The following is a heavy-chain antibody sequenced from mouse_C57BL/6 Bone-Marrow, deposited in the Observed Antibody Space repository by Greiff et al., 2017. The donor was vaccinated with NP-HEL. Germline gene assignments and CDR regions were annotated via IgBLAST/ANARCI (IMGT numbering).Heavy chain of an antibody. CDR2: INPNYGTT. CDR1: GYSFTDYN. V-gene: IGHV1-39*01. Sequence: VQLQQSGPELVKPGASVTLSCKASGYSFTDYNLNWVKQSNGTGLAWIGVINPNYGTTSYNQKFTVKATLTVDQSSSTAYMQLNSLTSEDSAVYYCARGDYGSPLNFDYWGQGTTLTVPS. CDR3: ARGDYGSPLNFDY. D-gene: IGHD1-1*01. J-gene: IGHJ2*01.